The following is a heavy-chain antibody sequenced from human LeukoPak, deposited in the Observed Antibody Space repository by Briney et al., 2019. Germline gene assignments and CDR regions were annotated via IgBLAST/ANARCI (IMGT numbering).Heavy chain of an antibody. CDR3: ARVVGRRGITMIVVPHGRPHAFDI. D-gene: IGHD3-22*01. CDR2: IYSGGST. CDR1: GFTVSSNY. V-gene: IGHV3-53*01. J-gene: IGHJ3*02. Sequence: QPGGSLRLSCAASGFTVSSNYMSWVRQAPGKGLEWVSVIYSGGSTYYADSVKGRFTISRDNSKNTLYLQMNSLRAEDTAVYYCARVVGRRGITMIVVPHGRPHAFDIWGQGTMVTVSS.